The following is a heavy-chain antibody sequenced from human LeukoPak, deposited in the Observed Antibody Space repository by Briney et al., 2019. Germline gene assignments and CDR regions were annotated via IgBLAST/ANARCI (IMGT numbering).Heavy chain of an antibody. CDR2: INSDGSTT. V-gene: IGHV3-74*01. CDR1: GFTFSTYW. D-gene: IGHD2-15*01. CDR3: AGTGCSGGSCYSDYMDV. J-gene: IGHJ6*03. Sequence: GGSLRLSCAASGFTFSTYWMHWVRQAPGKGLVWVSRINSDGSTTTYTDSVKGRFTIYCDNAKNRLYLRMNILRAEDTAVYYCAGTGCSGGSCYSDYMDVWGKGTTVTVFS.